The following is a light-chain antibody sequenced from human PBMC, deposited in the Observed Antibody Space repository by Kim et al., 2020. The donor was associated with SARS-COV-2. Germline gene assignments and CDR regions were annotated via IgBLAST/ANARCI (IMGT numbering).Light chain of an antibody. CDR3: QQYYNSLT. V-gene: IGKV3-20*01. CDR1: QSVSTSY. J-gene: IGKJ4*01. Sequence: EIVLTQSPGTLSLSPGERATLSCRASQSVSTSYLAWYQQKPGQAPRLLIYGASSRATGIPDRFSGSGSGTDFTLTINRLEPEDFAVYYCQQYYNSLTFGGGTKVEIK. CDR2: GAS.